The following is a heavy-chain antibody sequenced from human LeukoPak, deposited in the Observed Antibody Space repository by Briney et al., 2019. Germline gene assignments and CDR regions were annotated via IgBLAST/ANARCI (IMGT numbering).Heavy chain of an antibody. D-gene: IGHD2-2*01. J-gene: IGHJ4*02. CDR1: GFTFSSYA. V-gene: IGHV3-30-3*01. CDR3: ARDSYPYCSSTSCYTFDY. CDR2: ISYDGSNK. Sequence: PGRSLRLSCAASGFTFSSYAMHWVRQAPGKGLEWVAVISYDGSNKYYADSVKGRFTISRDNSKNTLYLQMNSLRAEDTAVYYCARDSYPYCSSTSCYTFDYWGQGTLVTVSS.